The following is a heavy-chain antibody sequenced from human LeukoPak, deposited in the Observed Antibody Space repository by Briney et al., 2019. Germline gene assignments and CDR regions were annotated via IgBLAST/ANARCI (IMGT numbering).Heavy chain of an antibody. J-gene: IGHJ4*02. CDR1: GFTFSSYW. CDR3: AKDRGYSGYDSFDY. CDR2: INSDGSST. D-gene: IGHD5-12*01. Sequence: GGSLRLSCAASGFTFSSYWMHWVRQAPGKGLVWVSRINSDGSSTSYADSVKGRFTISRDNAKNTLSLQMNSLRAEDTAVYYCAKDRGYSGYDSFDYWGQGTLVTVSS. V-gene: IGHV3-74*01.